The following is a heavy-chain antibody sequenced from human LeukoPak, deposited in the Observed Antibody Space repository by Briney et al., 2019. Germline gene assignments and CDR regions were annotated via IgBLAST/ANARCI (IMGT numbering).Heavy chain of an antibody. CDR3: AKRNYYDSSGYYYYYMDV. D-gene: IGHD3-22*01. CDR2: SSSSSTI. Sequence: SSSSSTIYYADSVKGRFTISRDNSKNTLYLQMNSLRAEDTAVYYCAKRNYYDSSGYYYYYMDVWGKGTTVTVSS. J-gene: IGHJ6*03. V-gene: IGHV3-23*01.